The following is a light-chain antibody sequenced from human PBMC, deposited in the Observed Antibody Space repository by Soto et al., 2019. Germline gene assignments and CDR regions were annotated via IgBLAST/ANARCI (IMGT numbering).Light chain of an antibody. Sequence: EIVLTQSPATLSLSPGERATLTCRASQSIDSHLGWYQQKPGQAPRLLIYNAFQRVGGVPATFSGSVSGTDFTLTISSLEPEDFAVYYCQKRNTPTTFGGGTKVEI. CDR2: NAF. V-gene: IGKV3-11*01. J-gene: IGKJ4*01. CDR3: QKRNTPTT. CDR1: QSIDSH.